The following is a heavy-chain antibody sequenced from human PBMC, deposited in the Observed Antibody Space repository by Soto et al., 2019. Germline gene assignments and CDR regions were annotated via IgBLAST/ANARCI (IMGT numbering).Heavy chain of an antibody. CDR2: IIPIFGTA. J-gene: IGHJ4*02. CDR1: GGTFSSYA. D-gene: IGHD3-22*01. Sequence: SVKVSCKASGGTFSSYAISWVRQAPGQGLEWMGGIIPIFGTANYAQKFQGRVTITADESTSTAYMQLSSLRAEDTAVYYCARVGFCYESSGYYYVSDYWGQGTLVTVSS. V-gene: IGHV1-69*01. CDR3: ARVGFCYESSGYYYVSDY.